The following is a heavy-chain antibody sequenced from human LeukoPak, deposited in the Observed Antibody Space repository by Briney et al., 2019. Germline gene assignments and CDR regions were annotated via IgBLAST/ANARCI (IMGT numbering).Heavy chain of an antibody. J-gene: IGHJ3*02. Sequence: GGSLRLSCAASGFTVSSNYMSWVRQAPGKGLEWVSVIYSGGSTYYADSVKGRFTISRDNSKNTLYLQMNSLRAEDTAVYYCAKGGHYDSSGYYGAFGAFDIWGQGTMVTVSS. CDR2: IYSGGST. CDR1: GFTVSSNY. D-gene: IGHD3-22*01. V-gene: IGHV3-53*01. CDR3: AKGGHYDSSGYYGAFGAFDI.